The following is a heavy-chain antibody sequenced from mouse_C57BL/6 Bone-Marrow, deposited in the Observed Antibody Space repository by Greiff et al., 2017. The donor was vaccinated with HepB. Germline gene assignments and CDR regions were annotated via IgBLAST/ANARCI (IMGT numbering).Heavy chain of an antibody. CDR2: IYPGSGST. D-gene: IGHD1-2*01. CDR3: ARYHYYGNSMDY. Sequence: VQLQQPGAELVKPGASVKMSCRASGYTFTSYWITWVKQRPGQGLEWIGDIYPGSGSTNYNEKFKSKATLTVDTSSSTAYMQLSSLTSEDSAVYYCARYHYYGNSMDYWGQGTSVTVSS. CDR1: GYTFTSYW. V-gene: IGHV1-55*01. J-gene: IGHJ4*01.